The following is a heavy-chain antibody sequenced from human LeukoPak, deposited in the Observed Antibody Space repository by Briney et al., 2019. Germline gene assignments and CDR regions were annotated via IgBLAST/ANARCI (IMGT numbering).Heavy chain of an antibody. V-gene: IGHV1-18*01. D-gene: IGHD6-13*01. J-gene: IGHJ6*02. Sequence: ASVKVSCKASGYTFTSYGISWERQAPGQGLEWMGWISAYNGNTNYAQKLQGRVTMTTDTSTSTAYMELRSLRSDDTAVYYCARDIAAAAQRYYYYGMDVWGQGTTVTVSS. CDR2: ISAYNGNT. CDR3: ARDIAAAAQRYYYYGMDV. CDR1: GYTFTSYG.